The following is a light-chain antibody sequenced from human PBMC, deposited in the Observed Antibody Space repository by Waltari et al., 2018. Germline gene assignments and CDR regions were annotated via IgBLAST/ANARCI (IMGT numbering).Light chain of an antibody. CDR1: SHNIFS. V-gene: IGLV3-19*01. Sequence: SSALTQDPAMSVALGQTVTITCRGQSHNIFSAKWYQQKQGQAPLLFLYDENKRPSGIPDRFSGSSSGSSASLIITGAQAEDEAAYYCNSRDTRGNHVLFGGGTKLTVL. CDR3: NSRDTRGNHVL. J-gene: IGLJ2*01. CDR2: DEN.